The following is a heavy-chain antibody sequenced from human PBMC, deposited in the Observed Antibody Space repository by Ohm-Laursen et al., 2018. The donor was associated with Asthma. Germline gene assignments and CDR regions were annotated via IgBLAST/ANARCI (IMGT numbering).Heavy chain of an antibody. CDR3: ARDSYCSGGSCYGYYYYGMDV. CDR1: GGTFSSYA. J-gene: IGHJ6*02. Sequence: SVKVSCKASGGTFSSYAISWVRQAPGQGLEWMGGIIPIFGIANYAQKFQGRVTITADKSTSTAYMELSSLRSEDTAVYYCARDSYCSGGSCYGYYYYGMDVWGQGTTVTVSS. V-gene: IGHV1-69*10. CDR2: IIPIFGIA. D-gene: IGHD2-15*01.